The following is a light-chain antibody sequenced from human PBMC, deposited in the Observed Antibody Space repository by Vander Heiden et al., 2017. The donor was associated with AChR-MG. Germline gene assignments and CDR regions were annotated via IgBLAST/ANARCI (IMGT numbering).Light chain of an antibody. CDR1: IIGSQS. CDR3: QLWDSSSDHPAVV. CDR2: YDN. Sequence: SYVLTQPPSVSVAPGKTARIICGGHIIGSQSVHWYQQKPGQAPVLVIYYDNDRPSGIPERFSGSNSENTATLTISRGEAGDEADDYYQLWDSSSDHPAVVFGGGTKLTVL. J-gene: IGLJ2*01. V-gene: IGLV3-21*04.